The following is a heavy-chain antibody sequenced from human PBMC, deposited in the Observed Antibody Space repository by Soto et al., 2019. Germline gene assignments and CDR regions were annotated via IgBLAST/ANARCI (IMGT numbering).Heavy chain of an antibody. Sequence: EVQLVESGGGLVKPGGSLRLSCAASGFTFSSYSMNWVRQAPGKGLEWVSSISSSSSYIYYADSVKGRFTISRDNAKNSLYLQMNSLRAEDTAVYYCARKDYYDSSGYYNYWGQGTLVTVSS. CDR2: ISSSSSYI. J-gene: IGHJ4*02. CDR3: ARKDYYDSSGYYNY. CDR1: GFTFSSYS. D-gene: IGHD3-22*01. V-gene: IGHV3-21*01.